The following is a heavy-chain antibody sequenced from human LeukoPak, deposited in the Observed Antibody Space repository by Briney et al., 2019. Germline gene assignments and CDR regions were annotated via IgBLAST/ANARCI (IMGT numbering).Heavy chain of an antibody. D-gene: IGHD5-12*01. Sequence: KPSETLSLTCTVSGGSISSYYWSLIRQPARKGLEWIGRIYTSGSTNYNPSLKSRVTMSVDTSKNQFSLKLSSVTAADTAVYYCARVKWLRSGGLFDYWGQGTLVTVSS. J-gene: IGHJ4*02. V-gene: IGHV4-4*07. CDR2: IYTSGST. CDR1: GGSISSYY. CDR3: ARVKWLRSGGLFDY.